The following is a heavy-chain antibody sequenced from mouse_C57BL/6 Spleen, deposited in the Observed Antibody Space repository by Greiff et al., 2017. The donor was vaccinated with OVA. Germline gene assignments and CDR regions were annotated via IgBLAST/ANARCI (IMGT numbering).Heavy chain of an antibody. J-gene: IGHJ4*01. CDR2: IHPNSGST. V-gene: IGHV1-64*01. D-gene: IGHD2-4*01. CDR3: ARSEDYDEVYAMDY. CDR1: GYTFTSYW. Sequence: QVQLQQSGAELVKPGASVKLSCKASGYTFTSYWMHWVKQRPGQGLEWIGMIHPNSGSTNYNEKFKSKATLTVDKSSSTAYMQLSSLTSEDSAVYYCARSEDYDEVYAMDYWGQGTTVTVSS.